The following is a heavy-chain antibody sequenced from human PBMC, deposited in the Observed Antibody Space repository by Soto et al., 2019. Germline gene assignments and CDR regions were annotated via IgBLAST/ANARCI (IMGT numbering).Heavy chain of an antibody. CDR1: GGSISSGDYY. D-gene: IGHD5-12*01. CDR3: ARAGDIVATTYYYYYGMDV. Sequence: PSETLSLSCTVSGGSISSGDYYWSWIRQPQGKGLEWIGYIYYSGSTYYNPSLKSRVTISVDTSKNQFSLKLSSVTAADTAVYYCARAGDIVATTYYYYYGMDVWGQGTTVTVSS. CDR2: IYYSGST. J-gene: IGHJ6*02. V-gene: IGHV4-30-4*01.